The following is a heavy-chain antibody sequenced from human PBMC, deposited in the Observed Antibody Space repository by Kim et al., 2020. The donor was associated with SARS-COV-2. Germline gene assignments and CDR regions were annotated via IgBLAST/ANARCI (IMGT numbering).Heavy chain of an antibody. V-gene: IGHV1-3*01. CDR2: NT. CDR3: AREAVAGSFDY. J-gene: IGHJ4*02. Sequence: NTGYSRKFQGRVSITRDTSATTAYLELSGLISEDTAVYYCAREAVAGSFDYWGQGTLVTVSS. D-gene: IGHD6-19*01.